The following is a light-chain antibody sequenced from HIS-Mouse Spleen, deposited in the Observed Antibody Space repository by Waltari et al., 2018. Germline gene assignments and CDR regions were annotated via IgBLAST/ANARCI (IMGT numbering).Light chain of an antibody. CDR2: EDS. CDR3: YSTDSSGNHRV. V-gene: IGLV3-10*01. Sequence: SYELTQPPSVSVSPGQTARITCPCDALPTKYASWYQQKSGQAPVLVIYEDSKRPSGIPERFSGSSSGTMATLTISGAQVEDEADYYCYSTDSSGNHRVFGGGTKLTVL. J-gene: IGLJ2*01. CDR1: ALPTKY.